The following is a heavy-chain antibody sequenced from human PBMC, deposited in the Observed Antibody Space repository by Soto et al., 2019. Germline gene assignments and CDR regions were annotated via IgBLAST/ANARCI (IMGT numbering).Heavy chain of an antibody. D-gene: IGHD6-13*01. CDR1: GFTFSSYW. CDR2: INIDGRTT. Sequence: EVQLVESGGGLVLPGGSLRLSCAASGFTFSSYWMHWVRQAQGEGLVWVSGINIDGRTTIYADSVKGRFTISRDNAKNTLYLQMNSLRAEDTAVYFCARVGSSSALDYWGQGTLVTVSS. J-gene: IGHJ4*02. CDR3: ARVGSSSALDY. V-gene: IGHV3-74*01.